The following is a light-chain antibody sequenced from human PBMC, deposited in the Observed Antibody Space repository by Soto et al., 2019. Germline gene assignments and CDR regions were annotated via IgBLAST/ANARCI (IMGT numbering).Light chain of an antibody. CDR2: DAS. CDR1: QSVSSY. CDR3: QQRSNWPPIT. Sequence: ERALTQSPSTLSLSPGDRATLSCRASQSVSSYLAWYQQKPGQAPRLLIYDASNRATGIPARFSGSGSGTDFTLTISSLEPEDFAVYYCQQRSNWPPITFGQGTRLEIK. J-gene: IGKJ5*01. V-gene: IGKV3-11*01.